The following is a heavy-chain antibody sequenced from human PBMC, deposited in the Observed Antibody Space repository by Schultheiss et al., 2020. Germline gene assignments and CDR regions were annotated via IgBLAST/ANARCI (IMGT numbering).Heavy chain of an antibody. D-gene: IGHD6-13*01. CDR3: ARRAAAGTDYYYYGMDV. V-gene: IGHV4-59*08. CDR2: IYYSGST. CDR1: GGFIDNYF. J-gene: IGHJ6*02. Sequence: SQTLSLTCSVSGGFIDNYFWSWIRQPPGKRLEWIGYIYYSGSTNYNPSLKSRVTISVDTSKNQFSLKLSSVTAADTAVYYCARRAAAGTDYYYYGMDVWGQGTTVTVSS.